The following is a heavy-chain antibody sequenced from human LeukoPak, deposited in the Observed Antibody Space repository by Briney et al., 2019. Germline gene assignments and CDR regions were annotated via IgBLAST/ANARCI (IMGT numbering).Heavy chain of an antibody. CDR2: IYYSGST. J-gene: IGHJ4*02. Sequence: PSETLSLTCTVSGGSISSYYWSWIRQPPGKGLEWIGYIYYSGSTNYNPSLKSRVTIPVDTSKNQFSLKLSSVTAADTAVYYCARGTLWFGELFPSYWGQGTLVTVSS. CDR1: GGSISSYY. CDR3: ARGTLWFGELFPSY. D-gene: IGHD3-10*01. V-gene: IGHV4-59*01.